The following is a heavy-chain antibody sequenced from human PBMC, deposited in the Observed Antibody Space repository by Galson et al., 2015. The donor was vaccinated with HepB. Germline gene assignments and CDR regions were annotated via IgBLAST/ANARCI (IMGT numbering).Heavy chain of an antibody. D-gene: IGHD3-3*01. CDR1: GYTFTSYD. V-gene: IGHV1-18*01. CDR2: ISAYNGHT. J-gene: IGHJ6*03. Sequence: SVKVSCKASGYTFTSYDISWVRQAPGQGLEWMGWISAYNGHTNHAQRLQGRVTMTTDTSTSTAYMELRSLRSEDTAVYYCAREDGGLRFLEWLPDYYYYYMDVWGKGTTVTVSS. CDR3: AREDGGLRFLEWLPDYYYYYMDV.